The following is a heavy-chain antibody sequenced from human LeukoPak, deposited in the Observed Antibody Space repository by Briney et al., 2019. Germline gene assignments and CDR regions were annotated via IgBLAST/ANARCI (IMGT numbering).Heavy chain of an antibody. V-gene: IGHV1-69*05. CDR2: VIPIFGTA. J-gene: IGHJ4*02. D-gene: IGHD3-10*01. CDR3: ATQRRGFSGFDY. Sequence: GASVKVSCKASGGTFSSYAISWVRQAPGQGLEWMGGVIPIFGTANYAQKFQGRVTITTDESTSTAYMELSSLRSEDTAVYYCATQRRGFSGFDYWGQETLVTVSS. CDR1: GGTFSSYA.